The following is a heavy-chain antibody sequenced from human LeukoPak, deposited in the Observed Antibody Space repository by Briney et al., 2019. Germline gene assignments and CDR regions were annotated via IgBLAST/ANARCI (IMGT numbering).Heavy chain of an antibody. V-gene: IGHV4-39*01. CDR1: GGSISRSNYY. J-gene: IGHJ3*02. CDR2: IYYSDSGKM. Sequence: PSETLSLTCTVSGGSISRSNYYWGWIRQPPGKGLEWIGSIYYSDSGKMYYNPSLKSRVTISADTSKNQSSLKVSSVTAADTAVYYCATRPPALGAFDIWGQGTMVSVSS. CDR3: ATRPPALGAFDI.